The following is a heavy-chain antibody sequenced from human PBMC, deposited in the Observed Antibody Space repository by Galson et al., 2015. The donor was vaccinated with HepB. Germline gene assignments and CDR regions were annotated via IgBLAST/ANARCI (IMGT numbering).Heavy chain of an antibody. Sequence: SLRLSCAVSGFTFSIYGMSWVRQAPGKGLEWVSSISGSGGGTYYADSVKGRFTISRDNAKNSLYLQMNSLRAEDTAVYYCARVATGVTGTTTSGMDVWGQGTTVTVSS. CDR3: ARVATGVTGTTTSGMDV. D-gene: IGHD1-7*01. CDR1: GFTFSIYG. CDR2: ISGSGGGT. V-gene: IGHV3-23*01. J-gene: IGHJ6*02.